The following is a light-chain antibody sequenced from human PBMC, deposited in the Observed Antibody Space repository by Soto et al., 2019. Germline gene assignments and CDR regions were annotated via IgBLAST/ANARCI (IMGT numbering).Light chain of an antibody. V-gene: IGKV1-17*01. J-gene: IGKJ4*01. CDR3: LQHYTYPLT. CDR2: GTS. Sequence: DIQMTQSPSSLSASVGDRVTITCRASQGIRNDLDWYQHKPGNAPKRLIYGTSNLQSGVTSRFSGSGSGTEFTLTVSSLQPEDSSTYYWLQHYTYPLTFGGGTKVEIK. CDR1: QGIRND.